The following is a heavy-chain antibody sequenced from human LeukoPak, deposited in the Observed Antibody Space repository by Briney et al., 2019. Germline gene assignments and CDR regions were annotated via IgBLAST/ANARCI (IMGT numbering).Heavy chain of an antibody. D-gene: IGHD3-22*01. J-gene: IGHJ5*02. CDR3: ARIAGDYYDSSGYYPNWFDP. Sequence: SETLSLTCTVSGGSISSYYWGWIRQPPGKGLEWIGYIYYSGSTNYNPSLKSRVTISVDTSKNQFSLKLSSVTAADTAVYYCARIAGDYYDSSGYYPNWFDPWGQGTLVTVSS. V-gene: IGHV4-59*01. CDR1: GGSISSYY. CDR2: IYYSGST.